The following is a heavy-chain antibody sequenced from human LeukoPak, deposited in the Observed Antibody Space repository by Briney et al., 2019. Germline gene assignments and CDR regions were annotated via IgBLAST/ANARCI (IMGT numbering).Heavy chain of an antibody. CDR2: ISHSGTT. D-gene: IGHD3-9*01. CDR3: ARGPAEGLRYFDPPFDH. Sequence: SETLSLTCAVYGGSFSGYSWSWIRQPPDKGLEWIGEISHSGTTNYNPSLKRRVTISVDTSTNQFSLKVSSVTAADTAVYYCARGPAEGLRYFDPPFDHWGQGTLATVSS. J-gene: IGHJ4*02. CDR1: GGSFSGYS. V-gene: IGHV4-34*01.